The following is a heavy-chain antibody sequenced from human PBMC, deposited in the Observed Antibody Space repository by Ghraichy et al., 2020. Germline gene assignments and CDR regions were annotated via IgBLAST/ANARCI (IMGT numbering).Heavy chain of an antibody. D-gene: IGHD6-13*01. CDR1: GFTFSSYA. Sequence: GGSLRLSCTASGFTFSSYALNWVRQAPGKGLEWVSAISGSGGGTYYADSVKGRFTISRDNSKNTVYLQMNSLRAEDTAVYFCAKLAAAADRDYWGQGTLVTVSS. V-gene: IGHV3-23*01. CDR2: ISGSGGGT. CDR3: AKLAAAADRDY. J-gene: IGHJ4*02.